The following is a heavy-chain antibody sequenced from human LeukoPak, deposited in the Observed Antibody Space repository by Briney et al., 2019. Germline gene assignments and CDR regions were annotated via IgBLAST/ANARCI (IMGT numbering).Heavy chain of an antibody. J-gene: IGHJ4*02. Sequence: PGGSLRLSCAASGFTFSGCYMTWVRQAPGKGLEWVSYISSSGDIIYYADSVKGRFTISRDNAKNSLYLQMNSLRAEDTAVYYCARVPYGDNYDYPDYWGQGTLVTVPS. CDR1: GFTFSGCY. D-gene: IGHD5-12*01. CDR2: ISSSGDII. CDR3: ARVPYGDNYDYPDY. V-gene: IGHV3-11*04.